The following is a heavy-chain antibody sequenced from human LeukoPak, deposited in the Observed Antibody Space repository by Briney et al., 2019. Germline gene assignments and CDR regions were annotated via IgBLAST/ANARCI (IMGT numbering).Heavy chain of an antibody. CDR3: ARGGDWNCFDY. CDR2: IFTSGST. Sequence: SETLSLTCTASGGSISSYYWSWIRQPAGQGLEWIGRIFTSGSTNYNPSLKSRLTISVDMSKNQFSLKLSSFTAADAAVYYCARGGDWNCFDYWGQGILVTVSS. J-gene: IGHJ4*02. CDR1: GGSISSYY. D-gene: IGHD3/OR15-3a*01. V-gene: IGHV4-4*07.